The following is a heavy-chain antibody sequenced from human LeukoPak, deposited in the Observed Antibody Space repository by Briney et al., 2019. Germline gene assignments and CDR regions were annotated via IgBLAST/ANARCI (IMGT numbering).Heavy chain of an antibody. CDR3: ARDIACSGGSCYSVWFDP. CDR2: IYTSGST. V-gene: IGHV4-4*07. D-gene: IGHD2-15*01. Sequence: SETLSLTCTVSGGSISSYYWSWIRQPAGKGLEWIGRIYTSGSTNYNPSLKSRVTMSVDTSKNQFSLKLSSVTAADTAVYYCARDIACSGGSCYSVWFDPWGQGTLVTVSS. J-gene: IGHJ5*02. CDR1: GGSISSYY.